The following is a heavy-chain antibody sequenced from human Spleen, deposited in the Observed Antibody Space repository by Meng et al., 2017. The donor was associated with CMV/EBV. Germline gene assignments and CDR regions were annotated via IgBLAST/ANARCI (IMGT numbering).Heavy chain of an antibody. D-gene: IGHD2-2*01. CDR1: GGSISSGIYS. V-gene: IGHV4-30-2*01. J-gene: IGHJ4*02. CDR3: ARVGAYPGPFDY. Sequence: CAVSGGSISSGIYSCSWIRQPPGKGLEWIGYIDHSGSTYYNPSLKSRVIISVDRSKNQFSLSMTSVTAADTAVYYCARVGAYPGPFDYWGQGTLVTVSS. CDR2: IDHSGST.